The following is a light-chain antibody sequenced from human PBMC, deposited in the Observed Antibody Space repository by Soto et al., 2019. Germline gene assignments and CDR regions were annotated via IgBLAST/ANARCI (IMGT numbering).Light chain of an antibody. CDR1: QSVSSY. CDR2: DAS. CDR3: QQRSNWPPWT. V-gene: IGKV3-11*01. Sequence: EIVLTQSPATLSLSPGERATLSCRASQSVSSYAACYQQKPGPAPRLLIYDASNRATGTPARCSGSGSGTDFPLTISLLEPEDFAVYYCQQRSNWPPWTFGQGTKVEIK. J-gene: IGKJ1*01.